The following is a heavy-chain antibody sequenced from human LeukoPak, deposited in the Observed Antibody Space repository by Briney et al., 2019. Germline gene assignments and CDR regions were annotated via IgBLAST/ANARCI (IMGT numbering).Heavy chain of an antibody. CDR3: TRGRQTDH. CDR1: GFTFGDYG. J-gene: IGHJ5*02. V-gene: IGHV3-49*04. CDR2: IRSKTYGGTT. Sequence: PGGSLRLSCTASGFTFGDYGMNWVRQAPGKGLEWVGFIRSKTYGGTTEYAASVKGRFTISRDDSKSIAYLQLNSLKSEDTAVYYCTRGRQTDHWGQATPVTVSS.